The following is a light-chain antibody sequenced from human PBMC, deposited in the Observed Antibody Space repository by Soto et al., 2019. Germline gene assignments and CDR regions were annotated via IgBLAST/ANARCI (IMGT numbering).Light chain of an antibody. J-gene: IGLJ2*01. CDR1: SSDIGGYDY. Sequence: QSALTQPASVSGSPGQSITISCTGTSSDIGGYDYVSWYQQHPGKAPKLIIFEVSNRPSGVSNRFSGSKSGNTASLTISGLQAEYEADYYCSSYAPFTTVIFGGGTKLTVL. CDR3: SSYAPFTTVI. V-gene: IGLV2-14*01. CDR2: EVS.